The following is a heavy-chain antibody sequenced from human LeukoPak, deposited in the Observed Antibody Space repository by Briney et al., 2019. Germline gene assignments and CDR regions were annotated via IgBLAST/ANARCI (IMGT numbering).Heavy chain of an antibody. CDR1: GFTFSDYY. CDR2: ISSSGSTI. D-gene: IGHD2-8*01. CDR3: ARETLEVLMVYAEPYYYYYMDV. V-gene: IGHV3-11*01. J-gene: IGHJ6*03. Sequence: GGSLRLSCAASGFTFSDYYMSWLRQAPGKGLEWVSYISSSGSTIYYADSVKGRFTISRDNAKNSLYLQMNSLRAEDTAVYYCARETLEVLMVYAEPYYYYYMDVWGKGTTVTASS.